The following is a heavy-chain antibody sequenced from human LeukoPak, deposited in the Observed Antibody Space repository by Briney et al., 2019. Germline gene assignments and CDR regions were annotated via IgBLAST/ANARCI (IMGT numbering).Heavy chain of an antibody. J-gene: IGHJ4*02. CDR3: ARGGVYCSSVSCSVDY. V-gene: IGHV3-49*03. D-gene: IGHD2-2*01. CDR1: GFTFSSYA. Sequence: GGSLRLSCAASGFTFSSYAMSWFRQAPGKGLEWVGFIRSKAYGGTTENAASVKGRFTTSRDDSKSIAYLQMNSLKTEDTAVYYCARGGVYCSSVSCSVDYWGQGILVTVSS. CDR2: IRSKAYGGTT.